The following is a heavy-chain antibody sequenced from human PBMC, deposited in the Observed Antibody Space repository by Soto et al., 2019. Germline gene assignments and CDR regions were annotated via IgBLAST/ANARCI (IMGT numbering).Heavy chain of an antibody. D-gene: IGHD3-10*01. Sequence: QAQLVQSGVEMKNVGASVKVSCKASGYTFTSYGISWVGRAPGQGLEWMGWISGFNDDTNHAQKFQGRVTVTKDTSTSTAYMELRSLKSDDTAVYYCARSGSYYPARNWFGPWGQGTLVTVSS. CDR1: GYTFTSYG. V-gene: IGHV1-18*01. J-gene: IGHJ5*02. CDR3: ARSGSYYPARNWFGP. CDR2: ISGFNDDT.